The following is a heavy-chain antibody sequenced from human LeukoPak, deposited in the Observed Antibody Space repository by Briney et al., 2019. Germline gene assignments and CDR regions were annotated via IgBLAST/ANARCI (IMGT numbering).Heavy chain of an antibody. V-gene: IGHV4-61*09. D-gene: IGHD3-22*01. CDR2: IHTSGTM. J-gene: IGHJ4*02. CDR1: GGSVSTGSYY. CDR3: ARRILRDYYDSSGFYHRGGVGY. Sequence: SETLSLTCTVSGGSVSTGSYYWSWIRQPAGRGLEWIGHIHTSGTMNYNASLKSRVRISVETSKNQFSLRLSSVTAADTAVYFCARRILRDYYDSSGFYHRGGVGYWGQGTLVTVSS.